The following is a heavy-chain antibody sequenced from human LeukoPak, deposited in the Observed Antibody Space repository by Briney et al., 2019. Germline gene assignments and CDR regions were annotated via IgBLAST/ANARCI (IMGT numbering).Heavy chain of an antibody. D-gene: IGHD3-10*01. CDR2: IYDSGST. Sequence: SETLSLTCTVSGGSISSYYWSWVRQPPGKGLEWIGYIYDSGSTNYNPSLKSRVTMSTDTSKNQFSLKLSSVTAADTAIYYCARDAKYYYGSRTFFFFEYWGQGTLLTVSS. CDR3: ARDAKYYYGSRTFFFFEY. J-gene: IGHJ4*02. CDR1: GGSISSYY. V-gene: IGHV4-59*12.